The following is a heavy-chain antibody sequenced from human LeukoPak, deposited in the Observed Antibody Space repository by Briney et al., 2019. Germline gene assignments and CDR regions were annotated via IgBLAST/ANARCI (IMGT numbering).Heavy chain of an antibody. CDR3: ARWSYGSGYALDY. CDR2: ISGSSNTI. V-gene: IGHV3-48*01. CDR1: GFTFSSYS. J-gene: IGHJ4*02. Sequence: QPGGSLRLSCAASGFTFSSYSVNWVRQAPGKGLEWVSYISGSSNTIYYADSVKGRFTISRDNAKNSLYLQMNSLRAEDTAVYYCARWSYGSGYALDYWGQGTLVTVSS. D-gene: IGHD5-12*01.